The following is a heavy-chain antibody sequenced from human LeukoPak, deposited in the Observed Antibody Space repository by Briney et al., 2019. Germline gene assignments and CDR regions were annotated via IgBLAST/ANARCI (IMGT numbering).Heavy chain of an antibody. D-gene: IGHD3-10*01. Sequence: SSETLSLTCAGSGYSISSGYYWGWIRQPPGKGLEWIGSIYHSGSTYYNPSLKSRVTISVDTSKDQFSLKLSSVTAADTAVYYCAGHSYGSGSYGAYWGQGTLVTVSS. CDR1: GYSISSGYY. CDR3: AGHSYGSGSYGAY. J-gene: IGHJ4*02. V-gene: IGHV4-38-2*01. CDR2: IYHSGST.